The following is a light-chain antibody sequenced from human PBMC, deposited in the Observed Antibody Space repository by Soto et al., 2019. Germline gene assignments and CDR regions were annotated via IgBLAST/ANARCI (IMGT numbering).Light chain of an antibody. CDR3: QQTFVIPQT. CDR2: TAS. J-gene: IGKJ1*01. CDR1: ERIGSN. Sequence: DIQLTQSPSSLSASVGDTVSITCRATERIGSNLCWYQQKPVKAPALLICTASTLQTGVPSRFSGSGYATDFTLTISGLQPEDVATYFCQQTFVIPQTFGQGTKVDIK. V-gene: IGKV1-39*01.